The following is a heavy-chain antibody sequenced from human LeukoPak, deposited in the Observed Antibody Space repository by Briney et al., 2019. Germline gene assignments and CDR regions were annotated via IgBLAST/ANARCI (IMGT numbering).Heavy chain of an antibody. D-gene: IGHD6-13*01. CDR3: ARALAGADQKTFDY. Sequence: GGSLRLSCAASGFIFSSYGMHWVRQAPGKGLEWVAVISYDGSKKEYADAVKDRFTVSRDRSKKMVYLDMNSLRPEDTAVYYCARALAGADQKTFDYRGQGTLVTVSS. CDR2: ISYDGSKK. CDR1: GFIFSSYG. V-gene: IGHV3-30*13. J-gene: IGHJ4*02.